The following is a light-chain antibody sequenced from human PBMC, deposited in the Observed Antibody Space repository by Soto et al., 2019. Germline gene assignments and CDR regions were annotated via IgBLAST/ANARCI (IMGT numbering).Light chain of an antibody. V-gene: IGKV3-15*01. J-gene: IGKJ1*01. Sequence: EIVITQSPATLSVSPGERATLSCRASQSVSSNLAWYQQKPGQAPRLLIYAASTRATGLPARFSGSWSGTEFTLTINSLQSEDFAIYYCQQYNNWPPTFGQGTKV. CDR3: QQYNNWPPT. CDR1: QSVSSN. CDR2: AAS.